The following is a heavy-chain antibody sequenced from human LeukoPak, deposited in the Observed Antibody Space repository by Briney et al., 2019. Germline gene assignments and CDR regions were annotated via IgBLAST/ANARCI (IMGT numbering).Heavy chain of an antibody. Sequence: SETLSLTCTVSGGSISSSSYYWGWIRQPPGKGLERIGSIYYSGSTYYNPSLKSRVTISVDTSKNQFSLKLSSVTAADTAVYYCANLQRSGSSSWYWRGYYYYGMDVWGQGTTVTVSS. CDR2: IYYSGST. V-gene: IGHV4-39*01. J-gene: IGHJ6*02. CDR3: ANLQRSGSSSWYWRGYYYYGMDV. D-gene: IGHD6-13*01. CDR1: GGSISSSSYY.